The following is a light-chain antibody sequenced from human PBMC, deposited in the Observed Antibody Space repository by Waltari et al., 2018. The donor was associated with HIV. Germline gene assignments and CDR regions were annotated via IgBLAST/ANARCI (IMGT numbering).Light chain of an antibody. Sequence: DVQMTQSPSNLSASVGDTVVITCRASQSIENWLAWYLQKPGRAPKLLVSRASILERGVSSRFSGSGSGTEFTLTIRRLQPADVGTYYCQQYSTPYGFGQRTRVE. J-gene: IGKJ2*01. CDR1: QSIENW. V-gene: IGKV1-5*03. CDR3: QQYSTPYG. CDR2: RAS.